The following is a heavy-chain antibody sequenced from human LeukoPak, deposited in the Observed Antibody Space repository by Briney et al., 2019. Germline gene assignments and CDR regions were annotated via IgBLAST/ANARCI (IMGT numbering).Heavy chain of an antibody. CDR3: ARGLTVGYDSSGYYPIYYYYYMDV. Sequence: SQTLSLTCTVSGGSISSGSYYWSWIRQPAGKGLEWIGRIYTSGSTNYNPSLKSRVTISVDTSKNQFSLRLSSVTAADTAVYYCARGLTVGYDSSGYYPIYYYYYMDVWGKGTTVTVSS. J-gene: IGHJ6*03. CDR2: IYTSGST. D-gene: IGHD3-22*01. CDR1: GGSISSGSYY. V-gene: IGHV4-61*02.